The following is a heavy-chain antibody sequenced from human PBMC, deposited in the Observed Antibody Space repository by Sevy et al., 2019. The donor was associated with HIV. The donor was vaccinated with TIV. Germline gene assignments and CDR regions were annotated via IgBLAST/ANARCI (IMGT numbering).Heavy chain of an antibody. CDR1: GFTFSSYW. D-gene: IGHD3-16*01. CDR3: ATSGGET. Sequence: GGSLRLSCAAAGFTFSSYWMNWIRQAPGKGLEWVANIKQDGSEKYYVDSVKGRFTISGDNAKNSLYLEMNSLRAEDTAVYYCATSGGETWGQGTLVTVSS. CDR2: IKQDGSEK. V-gene: IGHV3-7*01. J-gene: IGHJ5*02.